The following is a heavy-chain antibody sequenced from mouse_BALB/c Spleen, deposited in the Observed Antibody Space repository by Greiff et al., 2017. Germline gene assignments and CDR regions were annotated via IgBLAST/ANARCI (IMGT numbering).Heavy chain of an antibody. CDR2: ISYSGST. D-gene: IGHD2-1*01. CDR1: GYSITSDYA. V-gene: IGHV3-2*02. Sequence: EVQLVESGPGLVKPSQSLSLTCTVTGYSITSDYAWNWIRQFPGNKLEWMGYISYSGSTSYNPSLKSRISITRDTSKNQFFLQLNSVTTEDTATYDCARPTHGNYAGDYWGQGTSVTVSS. J-gene: IGHJ4*01. CDR3: ARPTHGNYAGDY.